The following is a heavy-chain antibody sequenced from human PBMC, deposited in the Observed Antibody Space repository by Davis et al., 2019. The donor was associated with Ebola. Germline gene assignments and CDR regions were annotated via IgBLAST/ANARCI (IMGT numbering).Heavy chain of an antibody. CDR3: ARKRVVVVVAATPRVNWFDP. J-gene: IGHJ5*02. Sequence: MPSETLSLTCTVSGGSISSGGYYWSWIRQHPGKGLEWIGYIYYSGSTYYNPSLKSRVTISVDTSKNQFSLKLSSVTAADTAVYYCARKRVVVVVAATPRVNWFDPWGQGTLVTVSS. CDR1: GGSISSGGYY. D-gene: IGHD2-15*01. CDR2: IYYSGST. V-gene: IGHV4-31*03.